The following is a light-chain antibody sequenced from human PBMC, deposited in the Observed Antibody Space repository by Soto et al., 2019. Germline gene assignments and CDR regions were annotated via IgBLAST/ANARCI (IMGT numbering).Light chain of an antibody. CDR2: DTS. CDR1: QSVTSN. Sequence: EIVLTQSPATLSLSPGERATLSCRASQSVTSNFAWYQQKPGQAPRLLIYDTSNRATGIPARFSGSGSGTDFTLTFRGLEPKVFAFYYCNQRGPWPPLFTFAPGTKVNIK. J-gene: IGKJ3*01. V-gene: IGKV3-11*01. CDR3: NQRGPWPPLFT.